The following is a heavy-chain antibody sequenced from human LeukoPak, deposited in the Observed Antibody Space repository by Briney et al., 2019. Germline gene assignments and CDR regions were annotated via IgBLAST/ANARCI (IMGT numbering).Heavy chain of an antibody. Sequence: SQTLSLTCTVSGGSISSGDYYWSWIRQPPGKGLEWIGYINYSGRTNYNLSLKSRVTISVDTSKNQFSLKLNSVTAADTAVYYCARAPVGFCSGGTCSNWFDPWGQGTLVTVSS. CDR2: INYSGRT. CDR3: ARAPVGFCSGGTCSNWFDP. J-gene: IGHJ5*02. CDR1: GGSISSGDYY. V-gene: IGHV4-30-4*01. D-gene: IGHD2-15*01.